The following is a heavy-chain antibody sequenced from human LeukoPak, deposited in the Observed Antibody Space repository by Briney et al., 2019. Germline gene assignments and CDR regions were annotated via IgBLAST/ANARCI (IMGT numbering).Heavy chain of an antibody. CDR1: GYTFTGYY. D-gene: IGHD6-13*01. Sequence: ASVKVSCKASGYTFTGYYMHWVRQAPGQGLEWMGWINPNSGGTNYAQKFQGRLTITKDTSKNQVVLTMTNVDPVDTATYYCAHQAIYSSSCCEKWSWDYWGQGTLVTVSS. J-gene: IGHJ4*02. CDR2: INPNSGGT. V-gene: IGHV1-2*02. CDR3: AHQAIYSSSCCEKWSWDY.